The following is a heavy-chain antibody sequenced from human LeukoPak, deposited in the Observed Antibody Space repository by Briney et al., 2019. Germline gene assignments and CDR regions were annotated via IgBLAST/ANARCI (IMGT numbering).Heavy chain of an antibody. V-gene: IGHV3-21*04. J-gene: IGHJ4*02. Sequence: GSLRLPCSASGFTFSSYSMNLVRQAPGKGLEWVSCISSSSSYIYYADSVKGRFTISRDNSKNTLYLQMYSLRAEDTAVYYCVKAVAGWYYFDYWGQGTLVTVSS. D-gene: IGHD6-19*01. CDR1: GFTFSSYS. CDR3: VKAVAGWYYFDY. CDR2: ISSSSSYI.